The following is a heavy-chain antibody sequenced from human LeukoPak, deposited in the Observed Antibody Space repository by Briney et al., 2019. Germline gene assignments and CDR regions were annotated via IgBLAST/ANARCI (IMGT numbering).Heavy chain of an antibody. CDR1: GYSFTSYW. Sequence: GESLRISCKGSGYSFTSYWIGWVRQMPGKGLEWMGIIYPGDSDTRYSPSFQGQVTISADKSISTAYLQWSSLKASDTAMYYCARHFHRWLVGTYYYYGMDVWGQGTTVTVSS. D-gene: IGHD6-19*01. CDR3: ARHFHRWLVGTYYYYGMDV. V-gene: IGHV5-51*01. J-gene: IGHJ6*02. CDR2: IYPGDSDT.